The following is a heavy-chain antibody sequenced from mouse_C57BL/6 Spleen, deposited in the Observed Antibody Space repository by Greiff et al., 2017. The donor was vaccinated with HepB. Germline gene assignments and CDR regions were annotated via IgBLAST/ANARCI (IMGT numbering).Heavy chain of an antibody. V-gene: IGHV3-6*01. CDR2: ISYDGSN. J-gene: IGHJ2*01. Sequence: EVKLMESGPGLVKPSQSLSLTCSVTGYSITSGYYWNWIRQFPGNKLEWMGYISYDGSNNYNPSLKNRISITRDTSKNQFFLKLNSVTTEDTATYYCARKSGTWDYFDYWGQGTTLTVSS. CDR3: ARKSGTWDYFDY. CDR1: GYSITSGYY. D-gene: IGHD4-1*01.